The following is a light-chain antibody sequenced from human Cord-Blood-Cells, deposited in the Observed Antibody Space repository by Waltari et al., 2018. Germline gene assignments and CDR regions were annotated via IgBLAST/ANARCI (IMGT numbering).Light chain of an antibody. CDR3: QQYGSSPT. CDR1: QSVSSSY. J-gene: IGKJ2*01. V-gene: IGKV3-20*01. CDR2: GAS. Sequence: EIVLTQSPGTLYLSPGERATLYCRASQSVSSSYLAWYQQKPGQAPRLLIYGASSRATGIPDRFSGSGSGTDFTLTISRLEPEDFAVYYCQQYGSSPTFGQGTKLEIK.